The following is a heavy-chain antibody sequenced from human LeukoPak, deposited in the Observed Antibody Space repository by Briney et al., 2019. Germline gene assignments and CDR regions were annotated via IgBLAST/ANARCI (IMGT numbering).Heavy chain of an antibody. CDR3: AKTQGYYES. D-gene: IGHD3-22*01. J-gene: IGHJ5*02. CDR1: GFTFSSYG. V-gene: IGHV3-23*01. CDR2: IGVGGTT. Sequence: GGSLRLPCVASGFTFSSYGMNWVRQAPGKGLEWVSGIGVGGTTYYADSVKGRFTISRDTSKNTLYLQMNSLRAEDTAVYYCAKTQGYYESWGQGTLVTVSS.